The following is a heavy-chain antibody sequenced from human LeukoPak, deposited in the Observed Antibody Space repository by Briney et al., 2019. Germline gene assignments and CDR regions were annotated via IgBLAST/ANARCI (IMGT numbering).Heavy chain of an antibody. D-gene: IGHD3-16*01. CDR3: ARGLRYFDY. CDR2: IYISGST. J-gene: IGHJ4*02. CDR1: GGSISSEGYY. Sequence: TTSQTLSLTCTVSGGSISSEGYYWSWIRQPAGKGLEWIGRIYISGSTNYNPSLKSRVTVSVDTSKNQVSLKLSSVTAADTAVYYCARGLRYFDYWGQGTLVSVS. V-gene: IGHV4-61*02.